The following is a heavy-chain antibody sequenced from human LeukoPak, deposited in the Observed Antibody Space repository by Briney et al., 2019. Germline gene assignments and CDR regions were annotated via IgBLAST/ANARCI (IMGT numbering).Heavy chain of an antibody. CDR2: IKQDGNDK. Sequence: GGSLRLSCAASGFTFSTYWMSWVRQAPGKGLDWVANIKQDGNDKYYVDSLKERFTISRDNAKNSLYLQMNSLRAEDTAVYYCAKDGGGYYPSYYYYMDVWGKGTTVTISS. D-gene: IGHD3-3*01. V-gene: IGHV3-7*01. J-gene: IGHJ6*03. CDR1: GFTFSTYW. CDR3: AKDGGGYYPSYYYYMDV.